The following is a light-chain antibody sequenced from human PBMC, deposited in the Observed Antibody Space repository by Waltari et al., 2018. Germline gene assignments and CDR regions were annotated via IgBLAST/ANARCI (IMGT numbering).Light chain of an antibody. CDR3: CSYAGSSTVV. CDR1: SSDVGSYNL. Sequence: QSALTQPASVSVSPRQSITLSCTGTSSDVGSYNLFPWYQQHPDKAPKLMIYEATKRPSGVSNRFSGSKSGNTASLTISGLQAEDEADYYCCSYAGSSTVVFGGGTKLTVL. V-gene: IGLV2-23*01. J-gene: IGLJ2*01. CDR2: EAT.